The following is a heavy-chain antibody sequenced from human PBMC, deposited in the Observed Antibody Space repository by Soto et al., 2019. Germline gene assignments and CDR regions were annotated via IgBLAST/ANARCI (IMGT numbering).Heavy chain of an antibody. CDR1: GYTFTSYG. D-gene: IGHD2-15*01. J-gene: IGHJ6*02. CDR2: ISAYNGNT. V-gene: IGHV1-18*01. Sequence: GASVKVSCKASGYTFTSYGISWVRQAPGQGLEWMGWISAYNGNTNYAQKLQGRVTMTTDTSTSTAYMELRSLRSDDTAVYYCARDDCSGGSCYGFYYYGMDVWGQGTTVTVSS. CDR3: ARDDCSGGSCYGFYYYGMDV.